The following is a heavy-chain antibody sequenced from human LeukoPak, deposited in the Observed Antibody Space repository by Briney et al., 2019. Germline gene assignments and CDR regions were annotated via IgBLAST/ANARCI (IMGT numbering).Heavy chain of an antibody. D-gene: IGHD3-22*01. J-gene: IGHJ4*02. CDR2: IIPIFGTA. V-gene: IGHV1-69*05. CDR3: ARAEYYDSSGYYSLAGFDY. Sequence: GAPVEVSCKASGGTFSNYAISWVRQAPGHGLEWRGGIIPIFGTANYAQKFQGRVTITTDESTSTAYMELSSLRSEDPAVYSCARAEYYDSSGYYSLAGFDYWGQGTLVTVSS. CDR1: GGTFSNYA.